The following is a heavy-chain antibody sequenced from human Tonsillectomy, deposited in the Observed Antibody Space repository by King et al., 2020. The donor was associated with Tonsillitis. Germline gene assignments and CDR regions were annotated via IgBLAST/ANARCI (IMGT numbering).Heavy chain of an antibody. CDR2: INFSGTT. CDR3: ARDRPDWGDWYFDL. J-gene: IGHJ2*01. D-gene: IGHD7-27*01. Sequence: VQLQESGQGLVKPSETLSLSCPVSGGSISPYYWSWIRQSPGKGLEWIGNINFSGTTNYNPSINSRVTLSVDTSKSQVSLKLSSVTAADTAVYYCARDRPDWGDWYFDLWGRGTLVTVSS. CDR1: GGSISPYY. V-gene: IGHV4-59*13.